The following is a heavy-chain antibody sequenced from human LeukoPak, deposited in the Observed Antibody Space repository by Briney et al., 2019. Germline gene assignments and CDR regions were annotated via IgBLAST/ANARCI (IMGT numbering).Heavy chain of an antibody. J-gene: IGHJ4*02. CDR2: IYHSGST. D-gene: IGHD3-10*01. CDR3: ARVSGPEYYFDY. V-gene: IGHV4-30-2*01. Sequence: SETLSLTCTVPGGSISSGGYYWSWIRQPPGKGLEWIGYIYHSGSTYYNPSLKSRVTISVDRSKNQFSLKLSSVTAADTAVYYCARVSGPEYYFDYWGQGTLVTVSS. CDR1: GGSISSGGYY.